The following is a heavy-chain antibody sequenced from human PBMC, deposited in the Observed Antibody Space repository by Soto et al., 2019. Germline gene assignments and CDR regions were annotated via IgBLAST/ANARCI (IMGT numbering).Heavy chain of an antibody. J-gene: IGHJ6*01. Sequence: ESGGGVVQPGRSLRLSCAASGFTFSSYAMHWVRQAPGKGLEWVAVISYDGSNKYYADSVKGRFTISRDNSKNTLYLQMNSLRAEDTAVYYCARGPYSNYPYYYYGMDVW. CDR2: ISYDGSNK. D-gene: IGHD4-4*01. CDR1: GFTFSSYA. CDR3: ARGPYSNYPYYYYGMDV. V-gene: IGHV3-30-3*01.